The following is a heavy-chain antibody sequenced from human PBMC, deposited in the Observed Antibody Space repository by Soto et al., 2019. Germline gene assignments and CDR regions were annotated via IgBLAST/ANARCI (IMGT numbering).Heavy chain of an antibody. D-gene: IGHD1-26*01. CDR3: VRGASLNFDY. V-gene: IGHV3-20*04. CDR1: GFTFDDYG. Sequence: GGSLRLSCAASGFTFDDYGMSWARQAPGKGLEWVSGVSWNGGSTGYADSLKGRFTISRDNAKNSLYLQMNSLRAEDTAFYYCVRGASLNFDYWGQGTLVTVSS. J-gene: IGHJ4*02. CDR2: VSWNGGST.